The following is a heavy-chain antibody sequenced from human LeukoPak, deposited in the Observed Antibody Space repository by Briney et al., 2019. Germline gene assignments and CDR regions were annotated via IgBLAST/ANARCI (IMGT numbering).Heavy chain of an antibody. Sequence: PSETLSLTCTVSGGSISSSSYYWGRIPQPPGKGLEWIGDIYYSGSTYYNPSLKSRVTISVDTSKNHFSLKLNSVTAADTAVYYCAKPSNYYGSATDAFDFWGQGTMVTVSS. V-gene: IGHV4-39*07. J-gene: IGHJ3*01. D-gene: IGHD3-10*01. CDR1: GGSISSSSYY. CDR3: AKPSNYYGSATDAFDF. CDR2: IYYSGST.